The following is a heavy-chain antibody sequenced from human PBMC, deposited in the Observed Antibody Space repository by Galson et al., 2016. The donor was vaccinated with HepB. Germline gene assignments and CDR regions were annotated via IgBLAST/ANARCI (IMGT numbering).Heavy chain of an antibody. CDR3: ARERLALNANYVWDHYRYHEALAV. J-gene: IGHJ3*01. CDR2: FIPTLGMA. CDR1: GGAFSNYA. Sequence: SVKVSCKASGGAFSNYALNWVRQAPGQGPEWMGRFIPTLGMAYYAPNFQGRVTITADSSTSTTFLEVHGLTPEDAGLYFCARERLALNANYVWDHYRYHEALAVWGQGTLVTVS. V-gene: IGHV1-69*10. D-gene: IGHD3-16*02.